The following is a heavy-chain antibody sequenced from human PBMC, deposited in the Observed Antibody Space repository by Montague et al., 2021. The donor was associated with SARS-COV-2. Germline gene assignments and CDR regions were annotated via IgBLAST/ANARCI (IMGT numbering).Heavy chain of an antibody. J-gene: IGHJ5*02. V-gene: IGHV4-34*01. D-gene: IGHD3-16*02. CDR3: AGGYDYVWGSYRYFHWFDP. CDR1: GGSFSGYY. CDR2: INHSGST. Sequence: SETLSLTCAVYGGSFSGYYWSWIRQPPGKGLEWIGEINHSGSTNYNPSLKSRVTISVDTSKNQFSLKLSSVTAADTAVYYCAGGYDYVWGSYRYFHWFDPWGQGTLVTVSS.